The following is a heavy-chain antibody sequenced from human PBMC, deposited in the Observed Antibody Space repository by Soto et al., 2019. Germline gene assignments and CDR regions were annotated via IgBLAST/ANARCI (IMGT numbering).Heavy chain of an antibody. CDR3: ARVRSIWFAAYDHGAFDI. CDR1: GDSVSSNTAA. CDR2: TYYRSKWYN. Sequence: SQTLSLTCAISGDSVSSNTAAWNWIRQSPSRGLEWLGRTYYRSKWYNDYAVSVKSRITINPDTSKNQFSLHLSSVTPEDTAVYYCARVRSIWFAAYDHGAFDIWGQGTMVTVSS. D-gene: IGHD3-10*01. J-gene: IGHJ3*02. V-gene: IGHV6-1*01.